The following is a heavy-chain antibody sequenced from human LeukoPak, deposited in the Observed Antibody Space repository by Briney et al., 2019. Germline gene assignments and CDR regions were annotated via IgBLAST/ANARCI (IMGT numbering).Heavy chain of an antibody. V-gene: IGHV3-33*01. CDR1: GSTFSGYG. CDR3: ARDRGYSGSDCFDY. CDR2: IWYDGSNK. J-gene: IGHJ4*02. Sequence: GGSLRLSCAASGSTFSGYGMHWVRQAPGKGLEWVAVIWYDGSNKYYADSVKGRFTISRDNSKNTLYLQMNSLRAEDTAVYYCARDRGYSGSDCFDYCGQGTLVTVSS. D-gene: IGHD5-12*01.